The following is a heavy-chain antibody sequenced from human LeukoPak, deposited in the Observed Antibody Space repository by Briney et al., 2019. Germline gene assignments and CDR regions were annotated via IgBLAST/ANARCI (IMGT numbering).Heavy chain of an antibody. J-gene: IGHJ4*02. CDR1: GFTFSSYS. D-gene: IGHD6-13*01. Sequence: PGGSLRLCWAASGFTFSSYSMNWVRQAPGKGLEWVSSISSSSSYIYYADSVKGRFTISRDNAKNSLYLQMNSLRAEDTAVYYCARDLVRTLDYWGQGTLVTVSS. V-gene: IGHV3-21*01. CDR3: ARDLVRTLDY. CDR2: ISSSSSYI.